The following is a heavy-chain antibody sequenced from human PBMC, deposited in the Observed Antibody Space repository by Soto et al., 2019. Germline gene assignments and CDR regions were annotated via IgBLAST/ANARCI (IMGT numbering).Heavy chain of an antibody. CDR3: VPFHFDGLDY. J-gene: IGHJ4*02. CDR1: GFTFNLLA. CDR2: IDYSSTYR. D-gene: IGHD2-8*01. V-gene: IGHV3-21*01. Sequence: SLRLSCAASGFTFNLLAMPWVRQAPGKGLEWVSSIDYSSTYRYYSDSVRGRFTISRDNAKSSLYLQMNSLRAEDTAVYYCVPFHFDGLDYWGQGTVVTVSS.